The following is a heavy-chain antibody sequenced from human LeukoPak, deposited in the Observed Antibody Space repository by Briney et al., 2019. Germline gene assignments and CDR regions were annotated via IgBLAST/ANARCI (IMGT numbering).Heavy chain of an antibody. J-gene: IGHJ4*02. V-gene: IGHV3-48*04. CDR1: GFAFGTFS. D-gene: IGHD1-26*01. Sequence: AGSLRLSCTGSGFAFGTFSMNWVRQAPGKGPEWISYISSDSTTIQYADSVKGRFITTRDNTKNSLYLQLSNLRVEDTALYYCARGTGTYYYWGQGALVSVSS. CDR3: ARGTGTYYY. CDR2: ISSDSTTI.